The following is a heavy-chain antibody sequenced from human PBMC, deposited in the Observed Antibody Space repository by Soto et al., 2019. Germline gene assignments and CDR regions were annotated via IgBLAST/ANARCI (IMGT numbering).Heavy chain of an antibody. Sequence: PVESLKISCNGSGYSFTSYWIAWVRQMPGKGLEWMGIIYLSDSDTRYSPSFQGRVTISADKSISTAYLQWSSLKASDTAMYYCARYSSGWPYYFDYWGQGTLVTVSS. CDR3: ARYSSGWPYYFDY. CDR1: GYSFTSYW. CDR2: IYLSDSDT. V-gene: IGHV5-51*01. J-gene: IGHJ4*02. D-gene: IGHD6-19*01.